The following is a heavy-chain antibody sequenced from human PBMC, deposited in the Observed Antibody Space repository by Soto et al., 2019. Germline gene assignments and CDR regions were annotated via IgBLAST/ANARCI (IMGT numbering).Heavy chain of an antibody. CDR1: GYTFSNYG. D-gene: IGHD3-16*02. V-gene: IGHV1-18*01. CDR3: PRLVVSHLYYFAS. J-gene: IGHJ4*02. CDR2: ISAYNGRA. Sequence: QLQLVQSGVEVKTPGASVKVSCKASGYTFSNYGFTWLRQAPGQGLEWMGWISAYNGRADYAEKFQGRVSMTTDTSTSTGYMELRSLRSDDTAVYYCPRLVVSHLYYFASWGQGTLVTVSS.